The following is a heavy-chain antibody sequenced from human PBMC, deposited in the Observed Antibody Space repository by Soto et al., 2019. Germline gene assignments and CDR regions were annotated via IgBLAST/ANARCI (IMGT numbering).Heavy chain of an antibody. CDR3: AKATKQLRARIFDY. CDR2: ISGSGGST. Sequence: GGSLRLSSAASGFTFSSYAMSWVRQAPGKGLEWVSAISGSGGSTYYADSVKGRFTISRDNSKNTLYLQMNSLRAEDTAVYYCAKATKQLRARIFDYCGHVPLFTVS. D-gene: IGHD1-1*01. J-gene: IGHJ4*01. CDR1: GFTFSSYA. V-gene: IGHV3-23*01.